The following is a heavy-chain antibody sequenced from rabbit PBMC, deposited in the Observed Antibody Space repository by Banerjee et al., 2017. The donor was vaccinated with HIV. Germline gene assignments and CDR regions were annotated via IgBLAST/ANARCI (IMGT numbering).Heavy chain of an antibody. CDR2: IYAGKGST. CDR3: TREGDL. J-gene: IGHJ4*01. V-gene: IGHV1S45*01. Sequence: QEQLKETGGGLVQPGGSLTLSCKVSGFIFSSYYMSWVRQAPGKGLEWIGIIYAGKGSTDYASWVNGRFTISKTSSTTVTLQMTSLTAADTATYFCTREGDLWGQGTLVT. CDR1: GFIFSSYYM.